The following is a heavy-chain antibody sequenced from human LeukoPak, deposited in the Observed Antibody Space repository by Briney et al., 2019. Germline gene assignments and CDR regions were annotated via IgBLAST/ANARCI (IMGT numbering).Heavy chain of an antibody. CDR2: IYPGESDT. V-gene: IGHV5-51*01. D-gene: IGHD3-16*01. Sequence: GESLKISCKGSGYSFTSYWIGWVRQMPGKGLEWMGIIYPGESDTRYSPYFQGQVTISADKSISTAYLQWSSLKALYTAMYYCARLFWGITENCCDPWGQGTLVTVSS. J-gene: IGHJ5*02. CDR3: ARLFWGITENCCDP. CDR1: GYSFTSYW.